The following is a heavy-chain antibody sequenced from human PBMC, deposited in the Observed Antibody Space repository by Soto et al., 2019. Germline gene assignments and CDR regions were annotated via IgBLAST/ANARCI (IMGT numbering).Heavy chain of an antibody. CDR1: GFPFSSFS. Sequence: EMQLVESGGGLVKPGGSLRLSCVASGFPFSSFSLNWSRQAPGKGLEWVSSIGSVSTYIYYADSVRVRVTVSRDNAKNSVYLQMNGLTAEDSGIYYCARVTAGSGSYQIDLWGQGTLVIVSS. CDR3: ARVTAGSGSYQIDL. D-gene: IGHD3-10*01. V-gene: IGHV3-21*02. CDR2: IGSVSTYI. J-gene: IGHJ4*02.